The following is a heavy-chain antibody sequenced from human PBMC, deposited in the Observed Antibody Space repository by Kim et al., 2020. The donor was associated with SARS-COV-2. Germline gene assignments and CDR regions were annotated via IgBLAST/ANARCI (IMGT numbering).Heavy chain of an antibody. CDR1: GFTLSSYA. V-gene: IGHV3-30-3*01. D-gene: IGHD3-16*01. J-gene: IGHJ5*02. CDR3: ARDRAKPYTRPGEWFDP. Sequence: GGSLRLSCAASGFTLSSYAMHWVRQAPGKVLEWVAVISYDGSNKYYADSVKGRFTISRDNSKNTLYLQMNSLRAEDTAVYYCARDRAKPYTRPGEWFDPWGQGSMVTVSS. CDR2: ISYDGSNK.